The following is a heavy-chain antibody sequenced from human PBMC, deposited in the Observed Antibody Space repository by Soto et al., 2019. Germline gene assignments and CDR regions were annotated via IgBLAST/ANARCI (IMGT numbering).Heavy chain of an antibody. CDR1: GFTFSSYA. D-gene: IGHD6-19*01. Sequence: EVQLLEAGGGLVQPGGSLRLSCAASGFTFSSYAMSWVRQAPGKGLEWVSAISGSGGSTLYADSVKGRITISRDNSKNPLYLQMNSLRAEDTAVYYCAKGRAPSGWYPPYYYGIDVWGLGTTVNVSS. V-gene: IGHV3-23*01. J-gene: IGHJ6*02. CDR3: AKGRAPSGWYPPYYYGIDV. CDR2: ISGSGGST.